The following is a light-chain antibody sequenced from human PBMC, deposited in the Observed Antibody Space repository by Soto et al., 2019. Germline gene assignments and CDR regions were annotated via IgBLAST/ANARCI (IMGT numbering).Light chain of an antibody. CDR1: ASNIGNNY. CDR3: GAWDNSLTGGV. CDR2: ENY. J-gene: IGLJ2*01. Sequence: QSVLTQPPSVSAAPGQKVTISCSGSASNIGNNYVSWYQQLPGTAPKLLIYENYERPPGIPDRFSGSKSGTSATLGITGLQTGDEADYYCGAWDNSLTGGVFGGGTKLTVL. V-gene: IGLV1-51*02.